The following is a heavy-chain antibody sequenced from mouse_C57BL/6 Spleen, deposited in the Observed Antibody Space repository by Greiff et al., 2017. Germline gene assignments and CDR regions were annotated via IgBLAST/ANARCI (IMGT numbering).Heavy chain of an antibody. V-gene: IGHV5-4*01. CDR2: ISDGGSYT. Sequence: EVHLVESGGGLVKPGGSLKLSCAASGFTFSSYAMSWVRQTPEKRLEWVATISDGGSYTYYPDNVKGRFTISRDNAKNNLYLQMSHLKSEDTAMYYCARVVTTVVAWYFDVWGTGTTVTVSS. CDR1: GFTFSSYA. D-gene: IGHD1-1*01. CDR3: ARVVTTVVAWYFDV. J-gene: IGHJ1*03.